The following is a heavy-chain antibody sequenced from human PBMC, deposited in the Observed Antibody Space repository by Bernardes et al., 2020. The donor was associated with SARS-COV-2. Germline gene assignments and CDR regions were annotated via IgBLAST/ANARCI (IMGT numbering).Heavy chain of an antibody. CDR1: GGSISSYY. J-gene: IGHJ5*02. Sequence: SATLFLTCAVSGGSISSYYWSWIRQYPGPGLEWIGYIYDSGSTDYNPSLKSRVTISVDTSKNQFSLKLSYVTAADTAVYYCAREDSSGYFVWFDPWGQGTLVTVSA. CDR2: IYDSGST. CDR3: AREDSSGYFVWFDP. D-gene: IGHD3-22*01. V-gene: IGHV4-59*01.